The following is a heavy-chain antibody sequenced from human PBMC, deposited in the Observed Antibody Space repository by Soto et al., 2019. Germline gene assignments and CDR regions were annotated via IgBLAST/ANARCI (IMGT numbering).Heavy chain of an antibody. CDR3: ARGAVSGMAPLDWFDP. Sequence: ASVKVSCKASGYTFTSYGISWVRQAPGQGLEWMGWISAYNGNTNYAQKLQGRVTMTTDTSTSTAYMELRSLRSDDTAVYYCARGAVSGMAPLDWFDPWGQGTLVTVSS. V-gene: IGHV1-18*04. D-gene: IGHD3-16*01. J-gene: IGHJ5*02. CDR2: ISAYNGNT. CDR1: GYTFTSYG.